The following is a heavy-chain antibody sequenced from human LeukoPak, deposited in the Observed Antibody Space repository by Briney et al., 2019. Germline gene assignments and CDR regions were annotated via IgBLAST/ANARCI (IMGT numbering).Heavy chain of an antibody. CDR2: ISYDGSNK. CDR1: GFSFRTYT. CDR3: AKDPYGRVVAAKGSLTPYYFDY. V-gene: IGHV3-30-3*01. J-gene: IGHJ4*02. Sequence: GGSLRLSCAASGFSFRTYTMHWVRQAPGKGLEWVTVISYDGSNKYYADSVKGRFTVSRDNSKNTLYLQMNSLRAEDTALYYCAKDPYGRVVAAKGSLTPYYFDYWGQGTLVTVSS. D-gene: IGHD2-15*01.